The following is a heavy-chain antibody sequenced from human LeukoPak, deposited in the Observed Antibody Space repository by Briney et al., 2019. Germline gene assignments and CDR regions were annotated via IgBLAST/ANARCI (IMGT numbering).Heavy chain of an antibody. Sequence: PGGSLRLSCAASGFAFSRYAMHWVRQAPGKGLEWVAVISYDGSNQYYADSVKGRFTISRDNSKSTLYVQMNSLRAEDTAVYTCARGLWEYQLLPVWFDPWGQGTLVTVSS. CDR1: GFAFSRYA. CDR3: ARGLWEYQLLPVWFDP. V-gene: IGHV3-30*04. J-gene: IGHJ5*02. D-gene: IGHD5-18*01. CDR2: ISYDGSNQ.